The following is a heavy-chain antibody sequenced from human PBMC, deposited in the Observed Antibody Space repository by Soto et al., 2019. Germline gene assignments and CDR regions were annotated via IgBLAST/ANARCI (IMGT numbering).Heavy chain of an antibody. CDR3: AKDYSGWNYYYYYGMDV. CDR2: ISGSGGST. Sequence: HPGGSLRLSCAASGFTFSSYAMSWVRQAPGKGLEWVSAISGSGGSTYYADSVKGRFTISRDNSKNTLYLQMNSLRAEDTAVYYCAKDYSGWNYYYYYGMDVWGQGTTVTVSS. J-gene: IGHJ6*02. V-gene: IGHV3-23*01. D-gene: IGHD5-12*01. CDR1: GFTFSSYA.